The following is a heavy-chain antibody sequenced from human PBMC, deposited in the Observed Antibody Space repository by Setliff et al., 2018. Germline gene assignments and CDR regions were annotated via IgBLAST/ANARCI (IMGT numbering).Heavy chain of an antibody. J-gene: IGHJ5*02. V-gene: IGHV1-18*01. CDR1: GYTFTSYA. D-gene: IGHD3-22*01. CDR2: ISAYNGNT. CDR3: ARDYLSSSGYLRPNWFDP. Sequence: ASVKVSCKASGYTFTSYAMNWVRQAPGQGLEWMGWISAYNGNTNYAQKLQGRVTMTTDTSTSTAYMELRSLRSDDTAVYYCARDYLSSSGYLRPNWFDPWGQGTLVTVSS.